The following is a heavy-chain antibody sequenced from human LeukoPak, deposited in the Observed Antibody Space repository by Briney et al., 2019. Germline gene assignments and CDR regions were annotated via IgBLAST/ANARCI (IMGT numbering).Heavy chain of an antibody. V-gene: IGHV5-51*01. CDR1: GYYFATYW. CDR2: IYSGDSNT. CDR3: ARLGGDYVFGMVDY. Sequence: NRGESLKTSCHAAGYYFATYWNGWVRQVPRKGLEWMAIIYSGDSNTKYNPSLQGQVTISAFKSITTAYLHWSSLRASDTAMYYCARLGGDYVFGMVDYWGQGTLVTVSS. D-gene: IGHD4-17*01. J-gene: IGHJ4*02.